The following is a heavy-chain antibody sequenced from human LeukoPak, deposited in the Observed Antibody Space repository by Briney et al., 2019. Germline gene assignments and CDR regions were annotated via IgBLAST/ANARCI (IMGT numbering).Heavy chain of an antibody. V-gene: IGHV3-48*03. CDR3: AELGITMIGGV. CDR2: ISNSGSTI. J-gene: IGHJ6*04. CDR1: GFTFSSYE. D-gene: IGHD3-10*02. Sequence: GGSLRLSCAASGFTFSSYEMNWVRQAPGKGLEWVSYISNSGSTIYYTDSVKGRFTISRDNAKNSLYLQMNSLRAEDTAVYYCAELGITMIGGVWGKGTTVTISS.